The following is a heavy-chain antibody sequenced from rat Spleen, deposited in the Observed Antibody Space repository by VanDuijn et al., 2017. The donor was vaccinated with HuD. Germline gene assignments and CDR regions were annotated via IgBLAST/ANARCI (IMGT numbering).Heavy chain of an antibody. CDR3: TRHGRGGTTYYYVMDV. J-gene: IGHJ4*01. V-gene: IGHV5-29*01. CDR1: GFIFSDHY. CDR2: INYDGGST. Sequence: EVQLVESDGGLVQPGRSLKLSCVASGFIFSDHYVAWVRQAPTKGLEWVATINYDGGSTFYRDSVRDRFTISRDNGKNTLYLQIDSLKSEDTATYYCTRHGRGGTTYYYVMDVWGQGASVTVSS. D-gene: IGHD4-3*01.